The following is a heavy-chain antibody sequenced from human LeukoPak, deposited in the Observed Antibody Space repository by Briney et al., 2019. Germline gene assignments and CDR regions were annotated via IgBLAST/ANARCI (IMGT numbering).Heavy chain of an antibody. J-gene: IGHJ3*02. V-gene: IGHV4-59*01. D-gene: IGHD2-21*02. CDR2: IYYSGST. CDR1: GFTFNNYA. Sequence: GSLRLSCAASGFTFNNYAWSWIRQPPGRGLEWIGYIYYSGSTNYNPSLKSRVTISIDTSKNQFSLKLSSVTAADTAVYYCARYSYCGGDCYDAFDIWGQGTMVTVSS. CDR3: ARYSYCGGDCYDAFDI.